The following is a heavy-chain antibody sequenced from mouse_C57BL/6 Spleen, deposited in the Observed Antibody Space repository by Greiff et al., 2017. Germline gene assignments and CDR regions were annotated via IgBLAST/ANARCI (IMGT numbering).Heavy chain of an antibody. CDR1: GFTFSSYT. CDR3: ARRGLPYYFDY. D-gene: IGHD2-4*01. V-gene: IGHV5-9*01. CDR2: ISGGGGNT. J-gene: IGHJ2*01. Sequence: EVQLVESGGGLVKPGGSLKLSCAASGFTFSSYTMSWVRQTPEKRLEWVATISGGGGNTYYPDSVKGRFTISRDNAKNTLYLQMSSLRSEDTALYYCARRGLPYYFDYWGQGTTLTVSS.